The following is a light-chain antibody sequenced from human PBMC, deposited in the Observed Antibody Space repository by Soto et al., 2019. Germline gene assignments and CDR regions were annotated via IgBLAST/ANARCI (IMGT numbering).Light chain of an antibody. CDR2: LGS. V-gene: IGKV2-28*01. Sequence: DIVTTQSPLSLPVTPGEPASISCRSSQSLLHSNGYNYLDWYLQKPGQSPQLLIYLGSNRASGVPDRFSGSGSGTDFTLEISRVEPEDVGVYYCMQALQTPPYTFGQGTKLEIK. CDR3: MQALQTPPYT. J-gene: IGKJ2*01. CDR1: QSLLHSNGYNY.